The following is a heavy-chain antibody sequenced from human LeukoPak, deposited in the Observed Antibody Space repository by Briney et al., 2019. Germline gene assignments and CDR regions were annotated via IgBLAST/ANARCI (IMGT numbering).Heavy chain of an antibody. CDR3: ATIRSGWSRRFDY. J-gene: IGHJ4*02. CDR2: INHSGST. D-gene: IGHD6-19*01. V-gene: IGHV4-34*01. Sequence: SETLSLTCAVYGGSFSGYYWSWIRQPPGKGLEWIGEINHSGSTNYNPSLKSRVTISVDTSKNQFSLKLSSVTAADTAVYYCATIRSGWSRRFDYWGQGTLVTVSS. CDR1: GGSFSGYY.